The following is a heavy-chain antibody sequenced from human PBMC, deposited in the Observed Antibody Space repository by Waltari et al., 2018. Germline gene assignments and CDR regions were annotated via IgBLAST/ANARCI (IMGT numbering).Heavy chain of an antibody. V-gene: IGHV3-23*01. D-gene: IGHD3-22*01. CDR2: ISASGSDP. CDR1: GFTFRAYG. CDR3: VKPHGVFTIVVYNYFDP. Sequence: EVQLLESGGGLVQPGGSLKLSCAASGFTFRAYGMTCVRHTPGNGLEWVSSISASGSDPYYAQSVKGRFTISRDNSRNTLYLQMNNVRAEDTAVYYCVKPHGVFTIVVYNYFDPWGQGTLVTVSS. J-gene: IGHJ5*02.